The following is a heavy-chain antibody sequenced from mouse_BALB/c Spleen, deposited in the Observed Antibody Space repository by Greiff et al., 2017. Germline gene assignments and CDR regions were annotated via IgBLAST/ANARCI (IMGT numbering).Heavy chain of an antibody. J-gene: IGHJ3*01. Sequence: VQLQQSGAELVRPGTSVKVSCKASGYAFTNYLIEWVKQRPGQGLEWIGVINPGSGGTNYNEKFKGKATLTADKSSSTAYMQLSSLTSDDSAVYFCARGEDYYGPFAYWGQETLVTVSA. CDR2: INPGSGGT. CDR3: ARGEDYYGPFAY. D-gene: IGHD1-2*01. V-gene: IGHV1-54*01. CDR1: GYAFTNYL.